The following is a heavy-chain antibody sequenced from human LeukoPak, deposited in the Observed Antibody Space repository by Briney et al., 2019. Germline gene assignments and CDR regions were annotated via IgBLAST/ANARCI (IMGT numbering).Heavy chain of an antibody. CDR1: GFTVSSPY. CDR3: ARDRLYSSSSEDY. J-gene: IGHJ4*02. Sequence: GGSLRLSCAASGFTVSSPYMSWVRQAPGKGLEWVSVIYSGGSTYYADSVKGRFTISRDNSKNTLYLQMNSLRAEDTAVYYCARDRLYSSSSEDYWGQGTLVTVSS. D-gene: IGHD6-6*01. V-gene: IGHV3-53*01. CDR2: IYSGGST.